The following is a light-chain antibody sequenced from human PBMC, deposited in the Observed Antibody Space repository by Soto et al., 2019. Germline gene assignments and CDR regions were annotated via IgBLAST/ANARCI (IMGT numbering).Light chain of an antibody. CDR3: QQYGSLYT. Sequence: EIVLTQSPGTLSLSPGERATLSCRASHSVGSYLAWYQQKPGQAPRLLIYGASSRATGIPDRFSGSGSATDFTLTISGLEPADFAVYYCQQYGSLYTFGQGTNLEIK. V-gene: IGKV3-20*01. J-gene: IGKJ2*01. CDR1: HSVGSY. CDR2: GAS.